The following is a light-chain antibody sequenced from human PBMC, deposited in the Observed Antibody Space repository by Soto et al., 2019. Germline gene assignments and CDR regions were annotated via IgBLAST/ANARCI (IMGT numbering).Light chain of an antibody. CDR2: EDT. V-gene: IGLV2-23*01. CDR1: SSDVGRYHL. CDR3: CSYAGGTSVV. Sequence: QSALTQPASVSGSPGQSITISCTGTSSDVGRYHLVSWYQQHPGKAPKLMIFEDTERPSGVSNRFSGSKSGNMASLTISGLQTEDEADYYCCSYAGGTSVVFGGGTKLTVL. J-gene: IGLJ2*01.